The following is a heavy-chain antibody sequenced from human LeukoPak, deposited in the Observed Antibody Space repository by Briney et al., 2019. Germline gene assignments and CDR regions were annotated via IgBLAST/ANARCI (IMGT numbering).Heavy chain of an antibody. J-gene: IGHJ4*02. Sequence: GGSLRLSCAASGFTVSSNYMSWVRQAPGKGLEWVSVIYSGGSTYYADSVKGRFTISRDNSKNTLYLQMNSLRAEDTAVYYCAKAMVRGVINSLDYWGQGTLVTVSS. D-gene: IGHD3-10*01. V-gene: IGHV3-53*01. CDR2: IYSGGST. CDR3: AKAMVRGVINSLDY. CDR1: GFTVSSNY.